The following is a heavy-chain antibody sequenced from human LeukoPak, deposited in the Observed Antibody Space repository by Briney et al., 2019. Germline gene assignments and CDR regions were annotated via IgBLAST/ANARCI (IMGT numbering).Heavy chain of an antibody. CDR3: AKGISAHDPTGY. Sequence: GGSLRLSCAASGFTFSSYWMSWVRQAPGKGLEWVSAISGSGGSTYYADSVKGRFTISRDNSKNTLYLQMNSPRAEDTAVYYCAKGISAHDPTGYWGQGTLVTVSS. CDR1: GFTFSSYW. V-gene: IGHV3-23*01. J-gene: IGHJ4*02. D-gene: IGHD1-1*01. CDR2: ISGSGGST.